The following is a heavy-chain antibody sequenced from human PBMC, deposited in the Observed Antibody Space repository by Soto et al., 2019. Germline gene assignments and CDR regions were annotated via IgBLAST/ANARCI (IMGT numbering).Heavy chain of an antibody. CDR2: ISSAVNT. D-gene: IGHD6-6*01. J-gene: IGHJ4*02. Sequence: XGALILSCSGAGFTWSNYAMSWVRQAPGKGLEWVSAISSAVNTYYADSVKGRFTISRDNSKNTLSLQMNSLRADDTAVYYCAKQVRDGTSSPYYFDYWGQGTLVTVSS. CDR3: AKQVRDGTSSPYYFDY. CDR1: GFTWSNYA. V-gene: IGHV3-23*01.